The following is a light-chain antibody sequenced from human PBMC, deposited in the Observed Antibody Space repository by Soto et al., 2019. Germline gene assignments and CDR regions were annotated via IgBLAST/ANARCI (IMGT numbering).Light chain of an antibody. CDR3: QQYHPWHPIT. CDR1: QSVDSN. J-gene: IGKJ5*01. CDR2: RAS. Sequence: EIVMTQSPATLSVSPGERATLSCRARQSVDSNLVWHQKTPGQSPRLVYFRASTRASGIPARFSGSGSATEFTLTIGSLQSEDFAVYYRQQYHPWHPITFGQGTRLEIK. V-gene: IGKV3-15*01.